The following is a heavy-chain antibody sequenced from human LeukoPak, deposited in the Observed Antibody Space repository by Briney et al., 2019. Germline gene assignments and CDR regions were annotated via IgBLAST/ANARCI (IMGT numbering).Heavy chain of an antibody. Sequence: GASVTVSCKVSGYTLTELSMHWVRQAPGTGLEWLGGFDPEDGETIYAQKFQGRVTMTEDTSTDTAYMELSSLRSEDTAVYYCATAPRYDILTYWGQGTLVTVSS. CDR3: ATAPRYDILTY. V-gene: IGHV1-24*01. CDR1: GYTLTELS. D-gene: IGHD3-9*01. J-gene: IGHJ4*02. CDR2: FDPEDGET.